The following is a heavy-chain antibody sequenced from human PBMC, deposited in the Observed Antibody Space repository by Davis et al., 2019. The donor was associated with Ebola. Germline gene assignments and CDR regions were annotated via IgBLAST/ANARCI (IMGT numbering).Heavy chain of an antibody. CDR3: ARVYLRITIFGVVKIFDY. Sequence: SETLSLTCTVSGGSISSSSYYWGWIRQPPGKGLEWIGSIYYSGSTYYNPSLKSRVTISVDTSKNQFSLKLSSVTAADTAVYYCARVYLRITIFGVVKIFDYWGQGTLVTVSS. J-gene: IGHJ4*02. D-gene: IGHD3-3*01. CDR1: GGSISSSSYY. V-gene: IGHV4-39*01. CDR2: IYYSGST.